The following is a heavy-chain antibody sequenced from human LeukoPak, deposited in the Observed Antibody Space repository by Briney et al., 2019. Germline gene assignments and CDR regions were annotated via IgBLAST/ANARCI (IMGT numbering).Heavy chain of an antibody. CDR3: ARPPDILTGYLADAFDI. V-gene: IGHV1-2*02. CDR1: GYSFADYY. CDR2: IKPNSGGT. D-gene: IGHD3-9*01. J-gene: IGHJ3*02. Sequence: ASVKVSCKASGYSFADYYMHWVRQAPGQGLEWMGWIKPNSGGTRSAQEFQGRVTMTRDTSISTAYMELSRLRSDDTAVYYCARPPDILTGYLADAFDIWGQGTMVTVSS.